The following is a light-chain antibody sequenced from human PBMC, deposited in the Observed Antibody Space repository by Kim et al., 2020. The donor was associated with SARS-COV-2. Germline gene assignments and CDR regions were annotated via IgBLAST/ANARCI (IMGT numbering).Light chain of an antibody. CDR1: NIGSKS. CDR3: QVWDSSSDHPNWM. CDR2: YDS. J-gene: IGLJ3*02. Sequence: SYELTQPPSVSVAPGKTARITCGGNNIGSKSVHWYQQKPGQAPVLVIYYDSDRPSGIPERFSGSNSGNTATLTISRVEAGDEADYYCQVWDSSSDHPNWMFGGGTQLTVL. V-gene: IGLV3-21*04.